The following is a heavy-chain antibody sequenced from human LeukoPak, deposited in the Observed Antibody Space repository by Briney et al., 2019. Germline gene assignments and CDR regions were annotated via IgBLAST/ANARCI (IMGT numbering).Heavy chain of an antibody. Sequence: GGSLRLSCAASGFTFSSYAMHWVRQAPGKGLEWVAVISYDGSNKYYADSVKGRFTISRDNSKNTLYLQMNSLGAEDTAVYYCASSLQWELLDYWGQGTLVTVSS. CDR3: ASSLQWELLDY. V-gene: IGHV3-30-3*01. CDR2: ISYDGSNK. CDR1: GFTFSSYA. D-gene: IGHD1-26*01. J-gene: IGHJ4*02.